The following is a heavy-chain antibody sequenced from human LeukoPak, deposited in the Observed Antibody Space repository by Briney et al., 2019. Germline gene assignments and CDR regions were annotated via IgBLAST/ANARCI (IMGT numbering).Heavy chain of an antibody. J-gene: IGHJ4*02. CDR1: GFTFSSYG. CDR3: AKVLAAAGTFDY. D-gene: IGHD6-13*01. V-gene: IGHV3-30*02. Sequence: GGSLRLSCAASGFTFSSYGMHWVRQAPGKGLEWVAFIRYDGSNKYYADSVKVRFTISRDNSKNTLYLQMNSLRAEDTAVYYCAKVLAAAGTFDYWGQGTLVTVSS. CDR2: IRYDGSNK.